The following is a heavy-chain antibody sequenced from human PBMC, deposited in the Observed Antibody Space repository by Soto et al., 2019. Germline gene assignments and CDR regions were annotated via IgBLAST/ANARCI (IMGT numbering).Heavy chain of an antibody. V-gene: IGHV3-30-3*01. Sequence: QVQLVESGGGVVQPGRSLRLSCAASGFTFSSYAMHWVRQAPGKGLEWVAVISYDGSNKYYADSVKGRFTISRDNSKNTLYLQMNSPRAEDTAVYYCARGRYSYSNYFDYWGQGTLVTVSS. D-gene: IGHD5-18*01. CDR1: GFTFSSYA. CDR3: ARGRYSYSNYFDY. J-gene: IGHJ4*02. CDR2: ISYDGSNK.